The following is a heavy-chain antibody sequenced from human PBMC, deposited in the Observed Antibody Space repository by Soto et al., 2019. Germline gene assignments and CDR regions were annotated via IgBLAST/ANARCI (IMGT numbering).Heavy chain of an antibody. CDR1: GFSLTSGVG. Sequence: QITLKESGPTLVRPPQTLTLTCTFSGFSLTSGVGVGWIRQPPGKALEWLALIYWDDDKRYSPSLKNRLTITKHTSKNQVVLTMTNVGPVDTATYFCAHIDPEIVTVGGHGGFDYWGQGTLVTVSS. CDR3: AHIDPEIVTVGGHGGFDY. J-gene: IGHJ4*02. CDR2: IYWDDDK. V-gene: IGHV2-5*02. D-gene: IGHD5-12*01.